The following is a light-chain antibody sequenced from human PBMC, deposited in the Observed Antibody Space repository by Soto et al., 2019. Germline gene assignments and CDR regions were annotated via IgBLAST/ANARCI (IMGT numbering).Light chain of an antibody. Sequence: QSVLTHPASVSGSPGQSITISCTGSNSYIGNYNIVSWYQQHPDKAPQLIIYEVTKRPSGVSNRFSGSKSGNTASLTISGLQAEDEGDYHCCSYAGSNVFVFGTGTKVTVL. CDR3: CSYAGSNVFV. V-gene: IGLV2-23*02. CDR1: NSYIGNYNI. J-gene: IGLJ1*01. CDR2: EVT.